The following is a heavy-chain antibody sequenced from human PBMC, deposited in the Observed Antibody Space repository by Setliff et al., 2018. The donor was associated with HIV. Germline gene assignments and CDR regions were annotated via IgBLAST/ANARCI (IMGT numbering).Heavy chain of an antibody. CDR2: IKQDGREK. J-gene: IGHJ5*02. CDR3: ARERSSTLRWFDP. D-gene: IGHD6-13*01. Sequence: GGSLRLSCAASGFTFSTYWMSWVRQAPGKGLEWVANIKQDGREKNYMDSVKGRFTISRDNAKNSLYLQMNSLRAEDTAVYYCARERSSTLRWFDPWGQGTLVTVSS. V-gene: IGHV3-7*05. CDR1: GFTFSTYW.